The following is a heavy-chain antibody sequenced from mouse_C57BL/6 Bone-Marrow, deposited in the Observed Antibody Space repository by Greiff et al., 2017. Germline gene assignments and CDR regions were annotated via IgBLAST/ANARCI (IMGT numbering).Heavy chain of an antibody. Sequence: EVKLVESGPELVKPGASVKIPCKASGYTFTDYNMDWVKQSHGTSLEWIGDINPNNGGTIYNQKFKGKATLTVDKSSSTAYMELRRLTAEDTAVYYCARWGTAWFAYWGQGTLVTVSA. J-gene: IGHJ3*01. CDR1: GYTFTDYN. V-gene: IGHV1-18*01. CDR2: INPNNGGT. D-gene: IGHD3-3*01. CDR3: ARWGTAWFAY.